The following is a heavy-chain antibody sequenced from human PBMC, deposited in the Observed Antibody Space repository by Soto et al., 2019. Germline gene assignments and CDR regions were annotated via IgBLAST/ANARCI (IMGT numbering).Heavy chain of an antibody. CDR1: GYTFTGYY. V-gene: IGHV1-2*02. J-gene: IGHJ4*02. CDR2: INPNRGDT. D-gene: IGHD2-15*01. Sequence: QVQLVQSGAGVKKPGASVKVSCKTSGYTFTGYYMHWVRQAPGQGLEWMGWINPNRGDTNHAPKFQGRVTMTRATSFTTVNMDLTWLTSDDTAVYYCARRGARTVGYFDFWGQGALVTVSS. CDR3: ARRGARTVGYFDF.